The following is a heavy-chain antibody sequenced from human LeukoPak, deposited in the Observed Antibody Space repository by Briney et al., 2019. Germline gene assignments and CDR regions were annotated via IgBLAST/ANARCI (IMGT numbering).Heavy chain of an antibody. CDR2: IYHSGST. CDR3: ARKGYTYGTFDY. J-gene: IGHJ4*02. CDR1: GDSISSHYR. D-gene: IGHD5-18*01. V-gene: IGHV4-4*02. Sequence: SGTLSLTCAVSGDSISSHYRWSWVRQPPGKGLEWIGEIYHSGSTNYNPSLKSRVTISVDKSKNQFSLKLTSLTAADTAVYYCARKGYTYGTFDYWGLGTLVTVSS.